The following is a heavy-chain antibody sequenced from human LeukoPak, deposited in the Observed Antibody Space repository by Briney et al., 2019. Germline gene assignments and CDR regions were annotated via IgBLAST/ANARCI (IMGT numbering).Heavy chain of an antibody. CDR2: FYYSGST. J-gene: IGHJ4*02. V-gene: IGHV4-59*08. CDR3: ARRAAAGNIDY. CDR1: GGSISSYF. D-gene: IGHD6-13*01. Sequence: SETLSFTCTVSGGSISSYFWSWIRQPPGKGLEWIGYFYYSGSTYYNPSLKSRVTISVDTSKNQFSLKLSSVTAADTAVYYCARRAAAGNIDYWGQGTLVTVSS.